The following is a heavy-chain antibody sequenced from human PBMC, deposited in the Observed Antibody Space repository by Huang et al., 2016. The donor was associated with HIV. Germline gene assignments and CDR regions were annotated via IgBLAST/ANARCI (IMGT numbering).Heavy chain of an antibody. CDR2: IKEDGSEK. Sequence: EVQLVESGGGLVQPGGSLRLSCAASGFTFSHEWMGWVRQAPGKGLEWVANIKEDGSEKFYVDSVKGRFTIARDNAKDSLYLQMNSLRAEDTAVYYCARENDFWSGPDAFDIWGQGTMVTVSS. CDR3: ARENDFWSGPDAFDI. J-gene: IGHJ3*02. D-gene: IGHD3-3*01. V-gene: IGHV3-7*01. CDR1: GFTFSHEW.